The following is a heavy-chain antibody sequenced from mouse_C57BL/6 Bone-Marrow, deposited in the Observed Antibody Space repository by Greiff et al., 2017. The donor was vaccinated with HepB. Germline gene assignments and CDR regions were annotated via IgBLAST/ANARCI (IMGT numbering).Heavy chain of an antibody. J-gene: IGHJ3*01. CDR1: GFTFSDYG. CDR3: ARPHYYGSSSFAY. D-gene: IGHD1-1*01. CDR2: ISSGSSTI. V-gene: IGHV5-17*01. Sequence: EVKLVESGGGLVKPGGSLKLSCAASGFTFSDYGMHWVRQAPEKGLEWVAYISSGSSTIYYADTVKGRFTISRDNAKNTLFLQMTSLRSEDTAMYYCARPHYYGSSSFAYWGQGTLVTVSA.